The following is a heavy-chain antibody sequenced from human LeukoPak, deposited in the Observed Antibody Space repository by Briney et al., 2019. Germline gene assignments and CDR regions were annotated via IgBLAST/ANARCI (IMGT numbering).Heavy chain of an antibody. J-gene: IGHJ4*02. D-gene: IGHD3-22*01. CDR1: GYSFTSNW. V-gene: IGHV5-51*01. CDR2: IYPGDSTI. Sequence: PGESLKISCKGSGYSFTSNWIGWVRQMPGKGLEWMGIIYPGDSTIKYSPSFQGQVSISADKSITTAYLQWRSLKASCTAMYYCATARSVYDSSGDYSFYFDFWGQGTLVTVSS. CDR3: ATARSVYDSSGDYSFYFDF.